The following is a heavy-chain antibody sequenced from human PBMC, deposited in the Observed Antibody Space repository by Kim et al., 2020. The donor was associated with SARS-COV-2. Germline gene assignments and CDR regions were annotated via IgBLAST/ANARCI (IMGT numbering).Heavy chain of an antibody. V-gene: IGHV3-73*01. CDR3: TCEASFDYYYYGMDV. J-gene: IGHJ6*02. Sequence: GGSLRLSCAASGFTFSGSAMHWVRQASGKGLEWVGRIRSKANSYATAYAASVKGRFTISRDDSKNTAYLQMNSLKTEDTAVYYCTCEASFDYYYYGMDVCGQGTTVTVSS. CDR1: GFTFSGSA. D-gene: IGHD2-2*01. CDR2: IRSKANSYAT.